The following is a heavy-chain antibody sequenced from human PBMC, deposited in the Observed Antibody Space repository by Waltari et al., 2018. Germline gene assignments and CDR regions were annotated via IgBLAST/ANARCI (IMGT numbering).Heavy chain of an antibody. J-gene: IGHJ6*02. D-gene: IGHD1-26*01. V-gene: IGHV1-46*01. CDR3: ASPLRLVGATAPFGYYGMDV. Sequence: QVQLVQSGAEVKKPGASVKVSCKASGYTFTSYYMHWVRQAPGQGLEWMGIINPSGGSTSYAQKCQGRVTMTRDTSTSTVYMELSSLRAEDTAVYYCASPLRLVGATAPFGYYGMDVWGQGTTVTVSS. CDR2: INPSGGST. CDR1: GYTFTSYY.